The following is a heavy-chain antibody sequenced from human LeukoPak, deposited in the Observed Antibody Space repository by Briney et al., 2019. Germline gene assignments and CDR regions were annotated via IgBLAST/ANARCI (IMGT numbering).Heavy chain of an antibody. CDR2: IRSKTDGGTT. Sequence: GGSLRLSCTASGFTFGDYAMSWARQAPGKGLEWVGFIRSKTDGGTTDYAAPVKGRFTISRDDSKNTLYLQMNSLKTEDTAVYYCTTENLGGYCSNTACSPPYFYYYMDVWGKGTTVTVSS. CDR1: GFTFGDYA. J-gene: IGHJ6*03. CDR3: TTENLGGYCSNTACSPPYFYYYMDV. D-gene: IGHD2-2*01. V-gene: IGHV3-49*04.